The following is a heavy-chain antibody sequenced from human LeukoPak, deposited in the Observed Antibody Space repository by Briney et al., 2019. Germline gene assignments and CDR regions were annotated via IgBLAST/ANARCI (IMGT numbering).Heavy chain of an antibody. J-gene: IGHJ3*02. CDR1: GYTFTGYY. Sequence: EASVKVSCKASGYTFTGYYMHWVRQATGQGLEWMGWMNPNSGNTGYAQKFQGRVTMTRNTSISTAYMELSSLRSEDTAVYYCARPQWGDDAFDIWGQGTMVTVSS. V-gene: IGHV1-8*02. D-gene: IGHD1-26*01. CDR3: ARPQWGDDAFDI. CDR2: MNPNSGNT.